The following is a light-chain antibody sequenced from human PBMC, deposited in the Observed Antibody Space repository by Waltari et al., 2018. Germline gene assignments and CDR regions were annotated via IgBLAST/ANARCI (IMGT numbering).Light chain of an antibody. CDR1: SPAVWPYNL. CDR2: EAS. J-gene: IGLJ3*02. Sequence: QSALTQPASVSASPGQSISISCIGTSPAVWPYNLFSWYQHPPGKAPKLIVFEASKRPSGVSNRFSGSKAANTASLIISGLQADDEADYYCCSYAGSGSWVFGGGTKVTVI. V-gene: IGLV2-23*01. CDR3: CSYAGSGSWV.